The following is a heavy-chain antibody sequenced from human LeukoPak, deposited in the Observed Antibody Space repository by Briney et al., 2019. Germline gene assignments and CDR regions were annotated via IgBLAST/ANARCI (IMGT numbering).Heavy chain of an antibody. Sequence: SETLSLTCTVSGASISSYYWSWIRQPPGKGLEWIGYIYSSGSTNYNPSLKSRVTISVDTSKNRFSLKLNSVTAADTAVYYCTRGYSYGYGYWGQGTLVTVSS. D-gene: IGHD5-18*01. CDR2: IYSSGST. J-gene: IGHJ4*02. CDR3: TRGYSYGYGY. V-gene: IGHV4-59*01. CDR1: GASISSYY.